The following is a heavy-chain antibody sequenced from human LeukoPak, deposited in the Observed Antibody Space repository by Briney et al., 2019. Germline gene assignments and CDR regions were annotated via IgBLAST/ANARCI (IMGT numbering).Heavy chain of an antibody. J-gene: IGHJ4*02. CDR2: INHSGST. CDR1: GGTFSGYY. V-gene: IGHV4-34*01. D-gene: IGHD6-13*01. Sequence: SETLSLTCAVYGGTFSGYYWSWIRQPPGKGLEWIGEINHSGSTNYNPSLKSRVTISVDTSKNQFSLKLSSVTAADTAVYYCARSRIAAAGSPYGYWGQGTLVTVSS. CDR3: ARSRIAAAGSPYGY.